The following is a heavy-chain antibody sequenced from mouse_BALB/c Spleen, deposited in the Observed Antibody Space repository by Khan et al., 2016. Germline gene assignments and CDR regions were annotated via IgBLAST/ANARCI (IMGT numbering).Heavy chain of an antibody. CDR3: ARRRGYLSAMNY. CDR1: GYTFTNYG. CDR2: INTYTGEP. V-gene: IGHV9-1*02. D-gene: IGHD2-3*01. J-gene: IGHJ4*01. Sequence: QIQLVQSGPELKKPGETVKISCKASGYTFTNYGMNWVKQAPGEGLKWMGWINTYTGEPTYADDFKGRFAFSSETSASTAYLQINNLKNEDMATYFCARRRGYLSAMNYWVKGTSVTVSS.